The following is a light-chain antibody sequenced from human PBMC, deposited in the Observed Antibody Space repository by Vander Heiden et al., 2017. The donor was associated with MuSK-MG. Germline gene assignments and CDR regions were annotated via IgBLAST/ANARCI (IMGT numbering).Light chain of an antibody. Sequence: QSVLTQPPSVSGAPGQRVTISCTGSSSNIGAGYDVHWYQQLPGTAPKLLIYGNSNRPSGVPDRFSGSKSGTSASLAITGLQAEDEVDYYCQSYDSSLSGSGVFGGGTKLTVL. V-gene: IGLV1-40*01. CDR1: SSNIGAGYD. J-gene: IGLJ2*01. CDR3: QSYDSSLSGSGV. CDR2: GNS.